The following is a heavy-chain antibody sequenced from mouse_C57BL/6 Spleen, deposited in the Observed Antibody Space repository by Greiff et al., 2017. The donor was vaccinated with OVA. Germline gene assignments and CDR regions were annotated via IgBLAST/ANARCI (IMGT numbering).Heavy chain of an antibody. CDR3: ARGRVRGWYFDV. Sequence: DVQLQESGPGMVKPSQSLSLSCTVTGYSITSGYDWHWIRHFPGNKLEWMGYISYSGSTNYNPSLKSRITITHDTSKNQCFLKMNSVTTEDTATDYCARGRVRGWYFDVWGTGTTVTVSS. CDR2: ISYSGST. D-gene: IGHD2-14*01. J-gene: IGHJ1*03. CDR1: GYSITSGYD. V-gene: IGHV3-1*01.